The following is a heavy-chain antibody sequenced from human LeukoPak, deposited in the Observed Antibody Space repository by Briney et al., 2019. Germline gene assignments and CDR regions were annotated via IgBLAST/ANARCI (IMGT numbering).Heavy chain of an antibody. J-gene: IGHJ4*02. CDR1: GYTFTGYY. Sequence: GASVKVSCKASGYTFTGYYMHWVRQAPGQGLEWMGWINPNSGGTNCAQKFQGRVTMTRDTPISTAYMELSRLRSDDTAVYYCALSGAHSGNPPDYWGQGTLVTVSS. D-gene: IGHD3-10*01. V-gene: IGHV1-2*02. CDR3: ALSGAHSGNPPDY. CDR2: INPNSGGT.